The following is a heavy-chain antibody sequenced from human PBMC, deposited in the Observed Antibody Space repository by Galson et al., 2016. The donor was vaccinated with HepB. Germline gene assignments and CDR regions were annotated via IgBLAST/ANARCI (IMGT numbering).Heavy chain of an antibody. D-gene: IGHD3-22*01. CDR3: ARENYYDTSGYYPLRWFFDL. CDR2: IYSGGST. CDR1: GFTVGSNY. Sequence: SLRLSCAASGFTVGSNYMSWVRQAPGKGLERVSVIYSGGSTYYADSVKGRFTISRHNSKNTLYLQMNSLRTEDTAVYYCARENYYDTSGYYPLRWFFDLWGRGTLVTVSS. V-gene: IGHV3-53*04. J-gene: IGHJ2*01.